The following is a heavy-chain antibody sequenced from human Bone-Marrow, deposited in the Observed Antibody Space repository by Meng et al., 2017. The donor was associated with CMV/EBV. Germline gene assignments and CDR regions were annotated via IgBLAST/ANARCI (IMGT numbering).Heavy chain of an antibody. V-gene: IGHV1-2*02. D-gene: IGHD2-21*01. Sequence: GESLKISCKASGYTFTNYYIYWMRQAPGQGLEWVGWINPKSGGTRYAQTFQGRVTLTRDTAISTVYMELGSLTSDDTAVYYCARAYCGDNCPPGGYWGQGTLVTVSS. CDR3: ARAYCGDNCPPGGY. CDR1: GYTFTNYY. J-gene: IGHJ4*02. CDR2: INPKSGGT.